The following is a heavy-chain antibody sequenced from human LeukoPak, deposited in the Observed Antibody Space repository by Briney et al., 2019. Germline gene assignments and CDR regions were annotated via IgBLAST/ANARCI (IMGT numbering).Heavy chain of an antibody. CDR1: GGSISSYY. D-gene: IGHD2-2*01. V-gene: IGHV4-34*01. CDR3: ARGIRSEEAAMFFFDS. CDR2: INHSGST. Sequence: PSETLSLTCTVSGGSISSYYWSWIRQPPGKGLEWIGEINHSGSTNYNPSLKSRVFMSVDASKNQFSLEVNSVTAADTAVYYCARGIRSEEAAMFFFDSWSQGTLVTVSS. J-gene: IGHJ4*02.